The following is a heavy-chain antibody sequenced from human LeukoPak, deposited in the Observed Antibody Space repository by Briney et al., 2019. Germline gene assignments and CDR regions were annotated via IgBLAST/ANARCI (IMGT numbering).Heavy chain of an antibody. V-gene: IGHV1-46*01. CDR2: INPSGGST. J-gene: IGHJ4*02. D-gene: IGHD2-15*01. CDR3: ARDLGYCSGGSCPLFDY. Sequence: ASVKVSCKASGYTFTSYYMHWVRQAPGRGLEWMGIINPSGGSTSYAQKFQGRVTMTRDTSTSTVYMELGSLRSEDTAVYYCARDLGYCSGGSCPLFDYWGQGTLVTVSS. CDR1: GYTFTSYY.